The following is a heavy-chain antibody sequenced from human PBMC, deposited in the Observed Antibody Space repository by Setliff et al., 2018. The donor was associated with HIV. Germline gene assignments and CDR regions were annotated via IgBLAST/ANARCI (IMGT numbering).Heavy chain of an antibody. CDR3: AKEAVSGTYFGSGFDY. J-gene: IGHJ4*02. V-gene: IGHV3-9*01. CDR2: IKWSTNRI. CDR1: GFTFDDYA. Sequence: CATSGFTFDDYALHWVRQAPGKGLEWVSGIKWSTNRIRYADSVKGRFTISRDSAKNFLYLQMNSLTTEDTALYYCAKEAVSGTYFGSGFDYWGQGTLVTVSS. D-gene: IGHD1-26*01.